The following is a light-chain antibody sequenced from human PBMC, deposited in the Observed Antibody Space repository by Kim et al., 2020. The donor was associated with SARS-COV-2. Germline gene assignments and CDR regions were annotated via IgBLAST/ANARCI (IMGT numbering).Light chain of an antibody. CDR3: CSYAGGYTHVL. CDR1: GSDVGAYNY. CDR2: DVT. V-gene: IGLV2-11*01. J-gene: IGLJ2*01. Sequence: QSALTQPRSVSGSPGQSVSISCTGTGSDVGAYNYVSWYQQHPGEAPKLMIYDVTKRPSGVPDRFSGSKSVNTASLTISGLQTEDEADYYCCSYAGGYTHVLFGGGTQLTVL.